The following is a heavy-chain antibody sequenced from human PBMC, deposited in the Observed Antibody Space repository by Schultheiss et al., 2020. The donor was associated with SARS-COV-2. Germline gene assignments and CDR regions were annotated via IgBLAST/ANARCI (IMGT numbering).Heavy chain of an antibody. D-gene: IGHD3-16*01. CDR2: IYHSGST. CDR3: ARDYQGGGMDV. J-gene: IGHJ6*02. Sequence: SQTLSLTCAVSGDSVNSDSYCWTWVRQPPGKGLEWIGHIYHSGSTFYNPSLKSRVTISVDTSKNQFSLKLSSVTAADTAVYYCARDYQGGGMDVWGQGTTVTVSS. V-gene: IGHV4-61*01. CDR1: GDSVNSDSYC.